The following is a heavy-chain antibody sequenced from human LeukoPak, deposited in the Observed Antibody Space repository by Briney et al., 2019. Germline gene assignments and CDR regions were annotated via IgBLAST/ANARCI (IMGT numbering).Heavy chain of an antibody. J-gene: IGHJ5*02. Sequence: PSETLSLTCTVSGGSITTSGYYWGWIRQPPGKGLEWIGNMYYSGSTYYNPSLKSRVTISVDTSKNQVSLKLTSVTAADTAVYYCARHGTDILSGYINWFDPWGQGTLVTVSS. CDR1: GGSITTSGYY. CDR3: ARHGTDILSGYINWFDP. CDR2: MYYSGST. D-gene: IGHD3-9*01. V-gene: IGHV4-39*01.